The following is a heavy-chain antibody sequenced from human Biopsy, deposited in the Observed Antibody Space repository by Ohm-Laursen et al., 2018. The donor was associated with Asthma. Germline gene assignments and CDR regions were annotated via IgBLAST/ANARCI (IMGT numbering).Heavy chain of an antibody. Sequence: SLRLSCTASGFTFSSYAMSWVRQAPGKGMEWVSAISGSGGSTYYADSVKGRFTISRDNSKNTLYLQMNSLSAEDRAVYYCANDRDYDILTGPPGFDYWGQGTLVTVSS. CDR2: ISGSGGST. CDR1: GFTFSSYA. CDR3: ANDRDYDILTGPPGFDY. J-gene: IGHJ4*02. V-gene: IGHV3-23*01. D-gene: IGHD3-9*01.